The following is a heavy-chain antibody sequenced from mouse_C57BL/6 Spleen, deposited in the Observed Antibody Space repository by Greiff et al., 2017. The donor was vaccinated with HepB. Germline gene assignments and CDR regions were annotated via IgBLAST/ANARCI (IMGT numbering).Heavy chain of an antibody. Sequence: EVKLMESGGGLVQPGGSLSLSCAASGFTFTDYYMSWVRQPPGKALEWLGFIRNKANGYTTEYSASVKGRFTISRDNSQSILYLQMNALRAEDSATYYCARYFDLLGGYYFDYWGQGTTLTVSS. D-gene: IGHD1-1*01. V-gene: IGHV7-3*01. CDR3: ARYFDLLGGYYFDY. CDR2: IRNKANGYTT. CDR1: GFTFTDYY. J-gene: IGHJ2*01.